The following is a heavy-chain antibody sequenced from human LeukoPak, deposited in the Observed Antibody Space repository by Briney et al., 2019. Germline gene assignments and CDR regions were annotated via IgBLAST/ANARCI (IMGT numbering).Heavy chain of an antibody. CDR1: GYTLTELS. Sequence: GASVKVSCKVSGYTLTELSMHWVRQAPGKGLEWMGGFDPEDGETIYAQKFQGRVTMTEDTSTDTAYMELSSLRSEDTAVYYCATPQTSGSWRYYFDYWGQGTLVTVSS. J-gene: IGHJ4*02. CDR2: FDPEDGET. D-gene: IGHD1-26*01. V-gene: IGHV1-24*01. CDR3: ATPQTSGSWRYYFDY.